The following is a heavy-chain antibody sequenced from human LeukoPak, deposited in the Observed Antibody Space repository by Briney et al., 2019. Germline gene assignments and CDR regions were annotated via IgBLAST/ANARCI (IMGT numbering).Heavy chain of an antibody. Sequence: GGSLRLSCEASGFTVSSNYMSWVRQAPGKGLEWGSVIYSGGSTYYTDSVKGRFSFYRDNSKNTLYLQMNSLRAEDTAVYYCARDHSPEYNSSAGYFQLWGQGTLVTVSS. CDR3: ARDHSPEYNSSAGYFQL. CDR2: IYSGGST. CDR1: GFTVSSNY. D-gene: IGHD6-6*01. V-gene: IGHV3-66*01. J-gene: IGHJ1*01.